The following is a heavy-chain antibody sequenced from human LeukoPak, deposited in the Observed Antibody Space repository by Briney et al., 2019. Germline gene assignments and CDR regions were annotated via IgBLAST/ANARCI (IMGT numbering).Heavy chain of an antibody. CDR2: SYYSGST. CDR3: ARTLPYYYDATYLGDYFDY. Sequence: SETLSLTCTVSGGSISSSSYYWGWIRPPPGKGLEWIGSSYYSGSTYYNPSLKSRVTISVDTSKNQFSLKLSSVTAADTAVYYCARTLPYYYDATYLGDYFDYWGQGTLVTVSS. V-gene: IGHV4-39*01. D-gene: IGHD3-22*01. J-gene: IGHJ4*02. CDR1: GGSISSSSYY.